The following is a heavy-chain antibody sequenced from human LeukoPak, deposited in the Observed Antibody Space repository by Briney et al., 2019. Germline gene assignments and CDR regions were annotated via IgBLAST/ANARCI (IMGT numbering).Heavy chain of an antibody. V-gene: IGHV3-21*03. CDR3: VRLRGFSDTSGFYYYYDF. J-gene: IGHJ4*02. Sequence: PGRSLRLSCVASGYTFSRYSINWVSHASGKGLEYVSSLRVRSNYIYYADSVRGRFSISRDDARGSLYLQMNSLRAEDTAVYFCVRLRGFSDTSGFYYYYDFWGQGTLVTVSS. CDR2: LRVRSNYI. D-gene: IGHD3-22*01. CDR1: GYTFSRYS.